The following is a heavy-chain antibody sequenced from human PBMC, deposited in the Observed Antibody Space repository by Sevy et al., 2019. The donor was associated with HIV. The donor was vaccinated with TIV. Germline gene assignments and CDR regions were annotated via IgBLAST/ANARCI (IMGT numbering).Heavy chain of an antibody. CDR3: ATDPFSVTSSNDYMDV. CDR1: GFTFSKYW. J-gene: IGHJ6*03. D-gene: IGHD4-17*01. CDR2: IQEDGSGK. V-gene: IGHV3-7*01. Sequence: GGSLRLSCAASGFTFSKYWMSWVRQAPGKGLEWVANIQEDGSGKYYVDAVTGRFTISRDNAKNSLYLQMNSLRAEDTAVYYCATDPFSVTSSNDYMDVWGKGTTVTVSS.